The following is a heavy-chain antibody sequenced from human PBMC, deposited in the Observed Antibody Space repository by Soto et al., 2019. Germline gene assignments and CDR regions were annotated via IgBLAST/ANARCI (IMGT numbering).Heavy chain of an antibody. J-gene: IGHJ4*01. D-gene: IGHD3-22*01. CDR3: ARLGGYYQAFDR. CDR1: GGSISSGGYY. Sequence: SETLSLTCTVSGGSISSGGYYWSWIRQHPGKGLEWIGYIYYSGSTYYNPSLKSRVTVSLDTSKNQFSLNLRSVTAADTAVYYCARLGGYYQAFDRWGQGTLVTVSS. CDR2: IYYSGST. V-gene: IGHV4-31*03.